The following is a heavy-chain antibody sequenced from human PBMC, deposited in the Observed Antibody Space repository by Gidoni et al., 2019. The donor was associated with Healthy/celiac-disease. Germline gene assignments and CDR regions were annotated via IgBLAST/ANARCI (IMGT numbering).Heavy chain of an antibody. CDR3: ARYPCSGGSCYSSDDYYGMDV. CDR2: IIPIFGTA. D-gene: IGHD2-15*01. CDR1: GGTFSSYA. Sequence: QVQLVHAGAEVKKPGSSVKVSFKASGGTFSSYAHSWVRQAPGQGLCWMGGIIPIFGTANYAQRFQGRVTVTADESTSTSYRELSSLRSEDTAVYYGARYPCSGGSCYSSDDYYGMDVWGQGTTVTVSS. V-gene: IGHV1-69*01. J-gene: IGHJ6*02.